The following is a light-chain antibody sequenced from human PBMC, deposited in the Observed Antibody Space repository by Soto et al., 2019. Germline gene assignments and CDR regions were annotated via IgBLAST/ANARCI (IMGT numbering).Light chain of an antibody. CDR1: QGISNY. CDR3: QKYNSAPPLT. V-gene: IGKV1-27*01. Sequence: DIQMTQSPSSLSASVGDRVTITCRASQGISNYLAWYQQKPGKVPKLLIYAASTLQSGVPSRFSGSGSGKDFTLTISSLQPEDVATYYCQKYNSAPPLTFGGGTKVEIK. CDR2: AAS. J-gene: IGKJ4*01.